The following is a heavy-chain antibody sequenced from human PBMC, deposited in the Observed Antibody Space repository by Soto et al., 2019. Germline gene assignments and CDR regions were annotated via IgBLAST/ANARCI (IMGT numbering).Heavy chain of an antibody. Sequence: QITLKESGPPLVKPTQTLTLTCTFSGFSLSTSGVGVGWIRQPPGKALEWLALIYWDDDKRYSPSLKSRLTVTKDTSKSQVVLTMTNMDPVDTAKYYCAHKGDGYRGFKYWGQGTLVTVSS. V-gene: IGHV2-5*02. D-gene: IGHD5-12*01. J-gene: IGHJ4*02. CDR3: AHKGDGYRGFKY. CDR1: GFSLSTSGVG. CDR2: IYWDDDK.